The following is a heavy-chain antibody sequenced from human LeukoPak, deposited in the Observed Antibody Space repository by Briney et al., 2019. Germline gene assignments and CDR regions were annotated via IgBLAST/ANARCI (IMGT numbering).Heavy chain of an antibody. J-gene: IGHJ4*02. V-gene: IGHV5-51*01. CDR1: GYVFTSYW. CDR3: ARSSRYSSGWTEVAY. CDR2: VYPGDSDI. Sequence: GESLKISCKCSGYVFTSYWIAWVRQMPGKGLEWMGLVYPGDSDIRYSPSFQGQVTISADKSTTTAYLQWSSLKASDSGMYYCARSSRYSSGWTEVAYWGQGTLVTVSS. D-gene: IGHD6-19*01.